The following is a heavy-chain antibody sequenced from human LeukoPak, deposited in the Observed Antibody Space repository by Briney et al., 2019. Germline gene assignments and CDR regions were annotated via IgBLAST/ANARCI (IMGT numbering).Heavy chain of an antibody. J-gene: IGHJ4*02. V-gene: IGHV1-2*04. Sequence: GASVKVSCRASGYTFTGYYMHWVRQAPGQGLEWMGRINPNSGGTNYAQKFQGWVTMTRDTSISTAYMELSRLRSDDTAVYYCARDLESDEGDYGDVLPGYWGQGTLVTVS. CDR3: ARDLESDEGDYGDVLPGY. D-gene: IGHD4-17*01. CDR2: INPNSGGT. CDR1: GYTFTGYY.